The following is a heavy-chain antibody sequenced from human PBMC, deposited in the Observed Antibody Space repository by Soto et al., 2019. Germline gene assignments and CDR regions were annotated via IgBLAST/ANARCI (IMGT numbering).Heavy chain of an antibody. V-gene: IGHV2-5*02. CDR3: AHRRGVTFDY. CDR2: IYWDDDD. CDR1: GFSLNTNGVG. Sequence: QITLKESGPTLVKPTQTLTLTCTFSGFSLNTNGVGVGWIRQPPGNALEWVALIYWDDDDYYSPSLKSRLTTTKDTSKNQVVLAMTNMDPVDTATYYCAHRRGVTFDYWGQGTLVTVSS. D-gene: IGHD2-21*02. J-gene: IGHJ4*02.